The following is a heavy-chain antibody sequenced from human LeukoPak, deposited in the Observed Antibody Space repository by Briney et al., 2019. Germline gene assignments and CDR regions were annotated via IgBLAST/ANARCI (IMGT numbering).Heavy chain of an antibody. D-gene: IGHD5-12*01. CDR1: GGSFSGYY. CDR2: INHSGST. V-gene: IGHV4-34*01. CDR3: AGNVDIVAAPDY. Sequence: SSETLSLTCAVYGGSFSGYYWSWIRQPPGKGLEWIGEINHSGSTNYNPSLKSRVTISVDTSKNQFSLKLSSVTAADTAVYYCAGNVDIVAAPDYWGQGTLVTVSS. J-gene: IGHJ4*02.